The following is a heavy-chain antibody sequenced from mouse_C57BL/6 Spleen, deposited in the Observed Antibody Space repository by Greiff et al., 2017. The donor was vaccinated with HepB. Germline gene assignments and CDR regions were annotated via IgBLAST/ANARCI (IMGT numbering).Heavy chain of an antibody. CDR1: GYTFTSYW. Sequence: QVQLKQPGAELVKPGASVKLSCKASGYTFTSYWMHWVKQRPGQGLEWIGMIHPNSGSTNYNEKFKSKATLTVDKSSSTAYMPLSSLTSEDSAVYYCARSGGSSYHWYFDVWGTGTTVTVSS. CDR2: IHPNSGST. CDR3: ARSGGSSYHWYFDV. J-gene: IGHJ1*03. V-gene: IGHV1-64*01. D-gene: IGHD1-1*01.